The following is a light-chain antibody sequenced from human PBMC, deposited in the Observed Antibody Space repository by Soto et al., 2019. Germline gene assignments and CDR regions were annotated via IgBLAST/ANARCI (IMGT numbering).Light chain of an antibody. J-gene: IGLJ1*01. Sequence: QSALTQPPSVSGSPGQSVTISCTGTSSDLGRYNRVSWYQQPPGTAPKLLIYEVRNRPSGVPDRFSGSKSANTASLTISGLQAEDEADYYCSLYTSSSTSVFGTGTKVTVL. CDR3: SLYTSSSTSV. CDR1: SSDLGRYNR. V-gene: IGLV2-18*01. CDR2: EVR.